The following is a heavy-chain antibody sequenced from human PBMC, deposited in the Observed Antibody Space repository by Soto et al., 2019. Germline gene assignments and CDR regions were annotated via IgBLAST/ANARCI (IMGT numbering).Heavy chain of an antibody. CDR1: GGSISSYY. CDR2: IYYSGST. CDR3: ARLRVRGNWFDP. D-gene: IGHD3-10*01. V-gene: IGHV4-59*08. Sequence: SETLSLTCTVSGGSISSYYWSWIRQPPGKGLEWIGYIYYSGSTNYNPSLKSRVTISVDTSKNQFSVKLSSVTAADTAVYYCARLRVRGNWFDPWGQGTLVTVSS. J-gene: IGHJ5*02.